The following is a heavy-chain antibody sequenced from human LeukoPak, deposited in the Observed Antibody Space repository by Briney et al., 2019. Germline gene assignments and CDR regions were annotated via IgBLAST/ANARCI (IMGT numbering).Heavy chain of an antibody. CDR1: GGSISSSSYY. V-gene: IGHV4-39*01. D-gene: IGHD2-2*01. J-gene: IGHJ4*02. Sequence: SETLSLTCTVSGGSISSSSYYWGWIRQPPGKGLEWIGSIYYSGSTYYNPSLKSRVTISVDTSKNQFSLKLSSVTAADTAVYYCARNEGWVLAANYWGQGALVTVSS. CDR3: ARNEGWVLAANY. CDR2: IYYSGST.